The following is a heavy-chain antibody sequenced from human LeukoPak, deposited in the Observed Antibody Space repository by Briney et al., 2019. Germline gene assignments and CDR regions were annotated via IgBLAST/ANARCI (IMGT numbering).Heavy chain of an antibody. CDR3: ARGTLYSSSWLNWFDP. V-gene: IGHV4-34*01. CDR2: INHSGST. CDR1: GGSFSGYY. Sequence: NPSETLSLTCAVYGGSFSGYYWSWIRQPPGKGLEWIGEINHSGSTNYNPSLKSRVTISVVTSKNQFSLKLSSVTAADTAVYYCARGTLYSSSWLNWFDPWGQGTLVTVSS. D-gene: IGHD6-13*01. J-gene: IGHJ5*02.